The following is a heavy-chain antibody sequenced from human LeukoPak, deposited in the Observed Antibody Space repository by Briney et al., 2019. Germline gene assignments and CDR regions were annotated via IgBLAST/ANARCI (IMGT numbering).Heavy chain of an antibody. CDR2: IYATGST. J-gene: IGHJ5*02. CDR1: GGSISSGNYY. CDR3: ARAVGSSESNWFDP. Sequence: SETLSLTCTVSGGSISSGNYYWSWIRQPAGKGLEWIGRIYATGSTNYNPSLKSRVTISVDTSKNQFSLKLSSVTAADTAVYYCARAVGSSESNWFDPWSQGTLATVSS. D-gene: IGHD1-26*01. V-gene: IGHV4-61*02.